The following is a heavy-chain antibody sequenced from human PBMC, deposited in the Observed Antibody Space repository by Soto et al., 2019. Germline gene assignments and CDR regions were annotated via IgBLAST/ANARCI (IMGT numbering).Heavy chain of an antibody. J-gene: IGHJ3*02. D-gene: IGHD3-22*01. CDR2: IYHSGSI. Sequence: SETLSLTCTVSNASISSRKWWTWVRQTPGKGLEWIGEIYHSGSINYSPSFQGHVTISADKSISTAYLQWSSLKASDTAMYYCASNWPLYYDPGAFDIWGQGTMVTVSS. CDR3: ASNWPLYYDPGAFDI. CDR1: NASISSRKW. V-gene: IGHV4-4*02.